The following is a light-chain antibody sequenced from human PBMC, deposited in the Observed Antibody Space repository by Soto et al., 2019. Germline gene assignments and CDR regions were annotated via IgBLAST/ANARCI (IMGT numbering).Light chain of an antibody. V-gene: IGKV3-15*01. CDR2: GAS. J-gene: IGKJ1*01. CDR3: QQYNNWPRT. CDR1: QSVSSN. Sequence: EIVMTQSPATLSVSPGERATLSCRASQSVSSNLAWYQQKPGQAPRLLIYGASTRATGIPARFSGSGSGKEFTLTISSLQSEDFAVYYCQQYNNWPRTFCQGTKVEIK.